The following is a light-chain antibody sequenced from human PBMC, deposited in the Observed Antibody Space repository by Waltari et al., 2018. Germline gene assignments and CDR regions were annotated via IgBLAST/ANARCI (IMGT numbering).Light chain of an antibody. Sequence: QAVVTQEPSLTVSPGGTVTLTCGSSTGTVTSGHYPYWFQQKPGQAPSTRIYDTTDKHSWTPARFSGSLLGGKAALTLSGAQPEDEAEYYCLLSYTGFGAVFGEGTQLTVL. CDR3: LLSYTGFGAV. CDR1: TGTVTSGHY. CDR2: DTT. J-gene: IGLJ7*01. V-gene: IGLV7-46*01.